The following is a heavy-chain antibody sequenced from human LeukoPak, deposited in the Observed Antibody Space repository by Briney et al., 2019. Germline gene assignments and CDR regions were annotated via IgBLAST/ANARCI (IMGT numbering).Heavy chain of an antibody. D-gene: IGHD1-14*01. CDR3: AREGTVRWFDP. V-gene: IGHV4-38-2*02. CDR1: GYSISSGYY. Sequence: SETLSLTCTVSGYSISSGYYWGWIRQPPGKGLEWIGSIYHSGSTYYNPSLKSRLTISADTSKNQFSLRLSSVTAADTAVYYCAREGTVRWFDPWGQGTLVTVSS. J-gene: IGHJ5*02. CDR2: IYHSGST.